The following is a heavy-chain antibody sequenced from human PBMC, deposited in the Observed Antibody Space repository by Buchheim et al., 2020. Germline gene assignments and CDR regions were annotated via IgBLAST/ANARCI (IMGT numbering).Heavy chain of an antibody. CDR2: ISSRSNYI. CDR1: GFTFSAYT. V-gene: IGHV3-21*01. D-gene: IGHD4-11*01. J-gene: IGHJ6*02. Sequence: EVQLVESGGGLVKPGGSLRLSCAASGFTFSAYTMNWVRQAPGKGLEWVSSISSRSNYIYYADSVKGRFIISRDNAENSLSLQMSSLRAEDTALYYCAREFMTTGSYFYGMDVWGQGTT. CDR3: AREFMTTGSYFYGMDV.